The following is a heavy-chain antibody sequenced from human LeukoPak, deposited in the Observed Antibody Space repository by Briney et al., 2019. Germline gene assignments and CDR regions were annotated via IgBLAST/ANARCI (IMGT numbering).Heavy chain of an antibody. CDR2: ISYDGTNK. D-gene: IGHD1-14*01. Sequence: QSGGSLRLSCAASGFTFSRYTMHWGRQAPGKGLEWGAVISYDGTNKFYADSGKGRFTISRDDSKNTLYLQMNSLRDEDTAVYYCARDDRNGLDPWGQGTLVSVSS. V-gene: IGHV3-30-3*01. CDR1: GFTFSRYT. CDR3: ARDDRNGLDP. J-gene: IGHJ5*02.